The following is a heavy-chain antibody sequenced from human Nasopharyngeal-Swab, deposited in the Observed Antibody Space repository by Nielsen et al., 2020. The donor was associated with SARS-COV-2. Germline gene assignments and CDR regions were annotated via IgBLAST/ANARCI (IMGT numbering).Heavy chain of an antibody. CDR3: GSVFEI. D-gene: IGHD3-9*01. CDR2: IDFDGSNT. Sequence: GGSLKISCTPPEFPLRNHWMHWVRLTPGKGLVWVSGIDFDGSNTFYADSVKGRFTIYRDNGENTLSLQMNSLRDEDTGVYYCGSVFEIWGQGVLVTVSS. CDR1: EFPLRNHW. V-gene: IGHV3-74*01. J-gene: IGHJ4*02.